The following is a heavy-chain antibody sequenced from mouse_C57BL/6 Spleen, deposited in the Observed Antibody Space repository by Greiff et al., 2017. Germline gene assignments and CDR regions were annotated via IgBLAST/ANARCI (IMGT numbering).Heavy chain of an antibody. CDR2: IHPNSGST. Sequence: QVHVKQPGAELVKPGASVKLSCKASGYTFTSYWMHWVKQRPGQGLEWIGMIHPNSGSTNYNEKFKSKATLTVDKSSSTAYMQLSSLTSEDSAVYYCARRTTVVEDYFDYWGQGTTLTVSS. CDR1: GYTFTSYW. J-gene: IGHJ2*01. V-gene: IGHV1-64*01. CDR3: ARRTTVVEDYFDY. D-gene: IGHD1-1*01.